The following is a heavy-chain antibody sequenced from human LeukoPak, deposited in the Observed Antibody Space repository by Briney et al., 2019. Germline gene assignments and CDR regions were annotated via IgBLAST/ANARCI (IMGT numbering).Heavy chain of an antibody. CDR3: AREDGYCSGGNCYSYFDS. CDR2: IKKTGSET. J-gene: IGHJ4*02. D-gene: IGHD2-15*01. CDR1: GFTFSSYW. Sequence: GGSLRLSCAASGFTFSSYWVSWVRQAPGKGLEWVAYIKKTGSETYYVDSVKGRFTITRDNTRNSLFLQMYSLRAEDTAMYFCAREDGYCSGGNCYSYFDSWGQGTLVTVSS. V-gene: IGHV3-7*01.